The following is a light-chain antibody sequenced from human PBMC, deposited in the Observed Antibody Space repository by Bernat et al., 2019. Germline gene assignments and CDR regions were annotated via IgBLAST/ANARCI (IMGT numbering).Light chain of an antibody. CDR1: SSNIGAGYD. J-gene: IGLJ3*02. Sequence: QSVLTQPPSVSGALGQRVTISCTGSSSNIGAGYDVHWYQQLPGTAPKLLIYGNSNRPSGVPDRFSGSKSGTSASLAITGLQAEDEADYYCQSYDSSLSGSNWVFGGGTKLTVL. CDR3: QSYDSSLSGSNWV. CDR2: GNS. V-gene: IGLV1-40*01.